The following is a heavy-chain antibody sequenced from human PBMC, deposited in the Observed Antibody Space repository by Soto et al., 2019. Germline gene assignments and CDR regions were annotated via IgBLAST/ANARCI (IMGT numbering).Heavy chain of an antibody. CDR1: GFTFSSYG. CDR3: ANEDYRGSPCDS. CDR2: ISNDGSKK. J-gene: IGHJ4*02. D-gene: IGHD1-26*01. Sequence: QVQLVESGGGVVQPGRSLRLSCAASGFTFSSYGMHWVRQAPGKGLEWVARISNDGSKKVYADSVKGRFTISRDNSKDTLYVHVNILRGAETAVFYCANEDYRGSPCDSGGQGTLVTVSS. V-gene: IGHV3-30*18.